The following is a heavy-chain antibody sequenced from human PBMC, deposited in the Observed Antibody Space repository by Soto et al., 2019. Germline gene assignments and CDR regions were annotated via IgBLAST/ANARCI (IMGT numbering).Heavy chain of an antibody. J-gene: IGHJ4*02. V-gene: IGHV4-30-4*01. CDR3: AREGELGTFDY. Sequence: SETLSLTCTVSGGSIGSGDYYWSWILQPPGKGLEWIGYIYYSGSTYYNPSLKSRVTISVDTSKNQFSLKLSSVTAADTAVYYCAREGELGTFDYWGQGTLVTVSS. D-gene: IGHD7-27*01. CDR2: IYYSGST. CDR1: GGSIGSGDYY.